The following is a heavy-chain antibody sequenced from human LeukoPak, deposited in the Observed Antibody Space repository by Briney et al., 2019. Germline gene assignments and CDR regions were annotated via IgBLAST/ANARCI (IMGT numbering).Heavy chain of an antibody. J-gene: IGHJ4*02. Sequence: SETLSLTCTVSGGSISSYYWSWIRQPPGKGLEWIGYIYYSGSTNYNPSLKGRVTISVDTSKNQFSLKLSSVTAADTAVYYCARVAGDCGGDCYSNYFDYWGQGTLVTVSS. CDR1: GGSISSYY. CDR2: IYYSGST. CDR3: ARVAGDCGGDCYSNYFDY. D-gene: IGHD2-21*02. V-gene: IGHV4-59*08.